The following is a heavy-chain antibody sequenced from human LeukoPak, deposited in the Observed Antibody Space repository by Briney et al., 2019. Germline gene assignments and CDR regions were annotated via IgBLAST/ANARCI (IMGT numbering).Heavy chain of an antibody. J-gene: IGHJ6*02. CDR1: GGTFSSYA. D-gene: IGHD3-10*01. CDR3: ARGVPITMVRGVLYYYYGMDV. CDR2: MNPNSGNT. V-gene: IGHV1-8*02. Sequence: ASVKVSCKASGGTFSSYAINWVRQATGQGLEWMGWMNPNSGNTGYAQKFQGRVTMTRNTSISTAYMELSSLRSEDTAVYYCARGVPITMVRGVLYYYYGMDVWGQGTTVTVSS.